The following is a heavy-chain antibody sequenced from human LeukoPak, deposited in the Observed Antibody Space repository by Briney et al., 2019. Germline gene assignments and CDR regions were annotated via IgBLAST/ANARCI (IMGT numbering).Heavy chain of an antibody. Sequence: SETLSLTCTVSGGSISSYYWSRIRQPPGKGLEWIGYIYYSGSTNYNPSLKSRVTISVDTSKNQFSLKLSSVTAADTAVYYCARVRVGGSGSYYTDYFDYWGQGTLVTVSS. CDR2: IYYSGST. D-gene: IGHD3-10*01. J-gene: IGHJ4*02. V-gene: IGHV4-59*01. CDR3: ARVRVGGSGSYYTDYFDY. CDR1: GGSISSYY.